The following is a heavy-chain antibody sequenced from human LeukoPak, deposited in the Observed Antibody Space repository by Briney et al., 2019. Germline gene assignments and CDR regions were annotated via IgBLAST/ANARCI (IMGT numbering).Heavy chain of an antibody. CDR2: IIPIFGTA. CDR1: GGTFSSYA. V-gene: IGHV1-69*05. Sequence: SVKVSCKASGGTFSSYAISWVRQAPGQGLEWVGRIIPIFGTANYAQKFQGRVTITTDESTSTAYMELSSLRSEDTAVYYCASQKGVVGVDYWGQGTLVTVSS. CDR3: ASQKGVVGVDY. D-gene: IGHD1-26*01. J-gene: IGHJ4*02.